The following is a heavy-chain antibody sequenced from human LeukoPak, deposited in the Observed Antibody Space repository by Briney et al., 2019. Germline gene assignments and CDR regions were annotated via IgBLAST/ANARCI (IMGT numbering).Heavy chain of an antibody. CDR1: GGSFSGYY. Sequence: PSETLSLTCGVYGGSFSGYYWSWIRQPPGKGLEWIGEINDSGSTNYNPSLKSRVTISVDTSKNQFSLKLSSVTAADTAVYYCARGRRSTTYYDYVWGSYRWGDTKNYFDYWGQGTLVTVSS. CDR3: ARGRRSTTYYDYVWGSYRWGDTKNYFDY. CDR2: INDSGST. J-gene: IGHJ4*02. D-gene: IGHD3-16*02. V-gene: IGHV4-34*01.